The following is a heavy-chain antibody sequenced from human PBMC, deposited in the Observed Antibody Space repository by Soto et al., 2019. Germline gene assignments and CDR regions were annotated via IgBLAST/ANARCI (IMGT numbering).Heavy chain of an antibody. D-gene: IGHD3-22*01. J-gene: IGHJ3*01. Sequence: EVQLVESGGGLVQPGGSLKLSCVGSGFIFSDHFMDWVRQAPGKGLEWVGRTRNQANEYSREYAASAVGRFTISREDAKNAFYLQMNSLRAEDTAVYYCARGGPAEHGGYQIGAYDVWGLGTVVTVSS. CDR3: ARGGPAEHGGYQIGAYDV. CDR2: TRNQANEYSR. V-gene: IGHV3-72*01. CDR1: GFIFSDHF.